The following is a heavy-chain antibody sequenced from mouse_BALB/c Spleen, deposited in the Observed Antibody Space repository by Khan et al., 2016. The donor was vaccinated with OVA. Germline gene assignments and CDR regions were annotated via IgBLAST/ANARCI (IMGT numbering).Heavy chain of an antibody. Sequence: VQLKQSGPELMKPGASVKISCKASGYSFTSYYIHWVKESHGKSLEWIGYIDPFSGGITYNQKFKGKATLTVDKSSSTAYIHLSNLTSEDSAVYYCTRHGYVAWFTYWGQGTLVTVSA. J-gene: IGHJ3*01. V-gene: IGHV1S135*01. CDR2: IDPFSGGI. CDR1: GYSFTSYY. CDR3: TRHGYVAWFTY. D-gene: IGHD2-2*01.